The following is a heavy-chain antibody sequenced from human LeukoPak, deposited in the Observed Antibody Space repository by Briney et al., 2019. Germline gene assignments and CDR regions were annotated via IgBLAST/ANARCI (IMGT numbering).Heavy chain of an antibody. D-gene: IGHD4-23*01. CDR3: ARASTTVVTDWFDP. CDR1: GGSISSGGYY. CDR2: IYHSGST. V-gene: IGHV4-30-2*01. J-gene: IGHJ5*02. Sequence: SETLSLTCTVSGGSISSGGYYWSWIRQPPGKGLEWIGYIYHSGSTYYNPSLKSRVTISVDRSKNQFSLKLSSVTAADTAVYYCARASTTVVTDWFDPWGQGTLVTVSS.